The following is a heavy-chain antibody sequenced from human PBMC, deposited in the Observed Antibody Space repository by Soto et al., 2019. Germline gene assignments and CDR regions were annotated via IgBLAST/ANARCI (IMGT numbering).Heavy chain of an antibody. D-gene: IGHD3-3*01. CDR2: IYDSGST. Sequence: QVQLQASGPGLVKPSQTLSLTCTVSGGSISNASYYWSWIRQHPNKGLEWIGYIYDSGSTDYNRYVKRRVSLSLDTSKNHVALRLSSVTAADTAVYYCARIGGKHCYDFWSGYPAFGYWGQGTAVTVSS. V-gene: IGHV4-31*03. CDR1: GGSISNASYY. J-gene: IGHJ4*02. CDR3: ARIGGKHCYDFWSGYPAFGY.